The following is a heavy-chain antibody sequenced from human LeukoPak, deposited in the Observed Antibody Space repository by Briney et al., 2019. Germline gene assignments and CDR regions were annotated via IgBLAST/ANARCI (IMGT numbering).Heavy chain of an antibody. V-gene: IGHV3-7*01. CDR2: IKDDGSDK. Sequence: GGSLRLSCGASGFTFRNFWMNWVRQAPGKGLEWVANIKDDGSDKYYVDSVKGRFTISKDNAKNSLFRQMNSLRVEDTAVYYCVPLNWNPPGDFDRWGQGTLVTVSS. CDR1: GFTFRNFW. J-gene: IGHJ4*02. D-gene: IGHD1-20*01. CDR3: VPLNWNPPGDFDR.